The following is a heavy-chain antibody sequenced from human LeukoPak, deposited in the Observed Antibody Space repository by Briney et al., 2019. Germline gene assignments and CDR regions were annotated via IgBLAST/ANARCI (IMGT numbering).Heavy chain of an antibody. CDR1: GYTFTSYY. Sequence: ASVKVSCKASGYTFTSYYMHWVRQAPGQGLEWMGIINPSGGSTSYAQKFQGRVTMTRDTSTSTVYMELSTLRAEEKDGSYCASSPPPDFDYWGQGTLVTVSS. J-gene: IGHJ4*02. CDR3: ASSPPPDFDY. V-gene: IGHV1-46*01. CDR2: INPSGGST.